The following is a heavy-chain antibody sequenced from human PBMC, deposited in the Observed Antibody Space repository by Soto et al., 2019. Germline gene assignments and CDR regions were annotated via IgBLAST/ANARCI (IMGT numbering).Heavy chain of an antibody. CDR3: ATSSGRSSYPWFAP. CDR1: GGAISRYS. CDR2: IYYSGTT. V-gene: IGHV4-59*01. J-gene: IGHJ5*02. Sequence: SEPLSLTFPVSGGAISRYSWSWSRHPPGKGLEWVGSIYYSGTTNYNPSLPRRVTLSVDTSKNQFSLKMSSVTAADPAVYYCATSSGRSSYPWFAPWGQGTLVTVFS. D-gene: IGHD1-26*01.